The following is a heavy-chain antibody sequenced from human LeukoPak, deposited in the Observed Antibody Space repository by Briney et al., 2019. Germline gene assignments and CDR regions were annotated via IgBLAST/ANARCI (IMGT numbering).Heavy chain of an antibody. CDR2: IYHSGST. J-gene: IGHJ3*02. CDR1: GGSISSSNW. V-gene: IGHV4-4*02. D-gene: IGHD2-2*01. CDR3: ASGGVGVPAAKAFDI. Sequence: SETLSLTCAVSGGSISSSNWWSWVRQPPGKGLEWIGEIYHSGSTNYNPSLKSRVTISVDKSKNQFSLELSSVTAADTAVYYCASGGVGVPAAKAFDIWGQGTMVTVSS.